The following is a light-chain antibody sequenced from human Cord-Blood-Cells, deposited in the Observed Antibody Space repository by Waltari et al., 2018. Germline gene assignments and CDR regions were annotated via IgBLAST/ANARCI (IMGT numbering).Light chain of an antibody. CDR3: QTWGTGIPHWV. CDR1: SGHSSHA. CDR2: LNSDGSH. J-gene: IGLJ3*02. Sequence: QLVLTQSPSASASLGASVKLTCTLSSGHSSHAIAWHQQQPGKGPRYLMKLNSDGSHSKGDGIPDRFSGSSSGAERYLTISSLQSEDEADYYCQTWGTGIPHWVFGGGTKLTVL. V-gene: IGLV4-69*01.